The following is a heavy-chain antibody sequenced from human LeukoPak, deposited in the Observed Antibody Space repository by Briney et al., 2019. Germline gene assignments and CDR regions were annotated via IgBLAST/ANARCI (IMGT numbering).Heavy chain of an antibody. CDR2: IYCLGST. J-gene: IGHJ4*02. CDR3: ARNNPQGGFDY. Sequence: SATLTLTCTVSGGSISGHYWSWLRQPAGKGLEWVGYIYCLGSTSYNPSLKSRVTISVDTSHNQFSLKLTSITAADTALYYCARNNPQGGFDYWGEETLVTASS. V-gene: IGHV4-59*11. CDR1: GGSISGHY.